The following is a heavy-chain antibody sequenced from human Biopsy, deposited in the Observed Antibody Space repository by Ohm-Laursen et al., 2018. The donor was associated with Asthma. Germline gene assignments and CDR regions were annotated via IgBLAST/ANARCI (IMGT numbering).Heavy chain of an antibody. J-gene: IGHJ5*01. D-gene: IGHD6-13*01. CDR3: ATDRFAGYSTSWYRGFWFDP. V-gene: IGHV3-33*01. Sequence: SLRLSCAASGFTFSNSGMHWVRQAPGKGLEWVAVIWFDGSNKYYVDSVRGRFTISRDNSKNTLYLQMNSLRAEDTAVYYCATDRFAGYSTSWYRGFWFDPWGQGTTVTVSS. CDR1: GFTFSNSG. CDR2: IWFDGSNK.